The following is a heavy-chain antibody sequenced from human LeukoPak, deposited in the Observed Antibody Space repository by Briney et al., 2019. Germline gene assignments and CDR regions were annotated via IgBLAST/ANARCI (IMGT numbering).Heavy chain of an antibody. D-gene: IGHD4-17*01. CDR2: IYYSGST. CDR3: ASSTGDYFDY. J-gene: IGHJ4*02. V-gene: IGHV4-4*02. Sequence: SGTLSLTCAVSGGSISSSNWWSWVRQPPGKGLEWIGHIYYSGSTDYNPSLKSRVTISVDTSKNQFSLKLSSVTAADTAVYYCASSTGDYFDYWGQGTLVTVSS. CDR1: GGSISSSNW.